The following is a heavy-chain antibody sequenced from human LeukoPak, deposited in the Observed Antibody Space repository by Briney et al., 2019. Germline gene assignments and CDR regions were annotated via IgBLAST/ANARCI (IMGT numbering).Heavy chain of an antibody. CDR1: GFTFSSYS. D-gene: IGHD1-26*01. CDR3: AKDLYSGSYLDHYYMDV. CDR2: ISSSSRFI. V-gene: IGHV3-21*01. Sequence: GGSLRLSCAASGFTFSSYSMNWVRQASGKGLEWVSSISSSSRFIYYANSVKGRFTISRDNAKNSLYLQMNSLRAEDTAVYYCAKDLYSGSYLDHYYMDVWGKGTTVTVSS. J-gene: IGHJ6*03.